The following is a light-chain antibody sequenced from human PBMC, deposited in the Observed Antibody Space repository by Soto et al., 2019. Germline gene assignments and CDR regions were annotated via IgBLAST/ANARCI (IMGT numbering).Light chain of an antibody. CDR1: QGISRY. CDR3: QQLNTFPVT. V-gene: IGKV1-9*01. CDR2: AAS. Sequence: IQLTQSPSSLSASVGDSVTITCRASQGISRYLSWYQQKPGRAPKLLISAASTLQSGVPARFSGSGSWTDFTLSITSLQPEDFETYYCQQLNTFPVTFGGGTKVEIK. J-gene: IGKJ4*01.